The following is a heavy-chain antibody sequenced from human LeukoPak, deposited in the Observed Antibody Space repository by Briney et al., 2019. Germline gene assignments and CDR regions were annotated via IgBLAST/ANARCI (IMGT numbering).Heavy chain of an antibody. V-gene: IGHV4-30-4*08. Sequence: PSQTLSLTCTVSGGSISSGDYYWSWIRQPPGKGLEWIGYIYYSGSTYYNPSLKSRVTISVDTSKNQFSLKLSSVTAADTAVYYCAISGSYYDGAWVYWGQGTLVTVSS. D-gene: IGHD1-26*01. CDR1: GGSISSGDYY. J-gene: IGHJ4*02. CDR2: IYYSGST. CDR3: AISGSYYDGAWVY.